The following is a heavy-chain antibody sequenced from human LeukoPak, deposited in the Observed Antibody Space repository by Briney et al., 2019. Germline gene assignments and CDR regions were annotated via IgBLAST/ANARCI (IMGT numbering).Heavy chain of an antibody. D-gene: IGHD3-22*01. CDR3: ARGDTMIGSDY. CDR1: GGTFIIYA. J-gene: IGHJ4*02. Sequence: SSVKVSFKASGGTFIIYAISWVRQAPGQGCEWMGRIIPIFGIANYAQKFQGRVTITADQSTSTAYMELSSLRSEDTAVYYCARGDTMIGSDYWGQGTLVTVSS. V-gene: IGHV1-69*17. CDR2: IIPIFGIA.